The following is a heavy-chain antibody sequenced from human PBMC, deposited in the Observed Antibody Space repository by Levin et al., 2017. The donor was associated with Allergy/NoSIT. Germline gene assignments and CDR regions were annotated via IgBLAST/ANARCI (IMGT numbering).Heavy chain of an antibody. CDR1: GFTFSSYP. J-gene: IGHJ4*02. CDR2: IGTRSSST. Sequence: GGSLRLSCAASGFTFSSYPMTWVRQAPGKGLEWVSAIGTRSSSTYYTDSVKGRFTISRDNSKNTLYLQMNNLRAEDTAVYYCAKLVPASAYWGQGTLVTVSS. CDR3: AKLVPASAY. V-gene: IGHV3-23*01. D-gene: IGHD2-2*01.